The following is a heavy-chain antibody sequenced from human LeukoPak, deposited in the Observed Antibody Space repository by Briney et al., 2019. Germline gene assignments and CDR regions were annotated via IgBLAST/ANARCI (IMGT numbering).Heavy chain of an antibody. Sequence: PGGSLRLSCAASGFTFSSYSMNWVRQAPGKGLEWVSSISSSSSYIYYADSVKGRFTIPRDNAKNSLYLQMNSLRAEDTAVYYCARRDGNHYYYGMDVWGQGTTVTVSS. D-gene: IGHD1-1*01. CDR1: GFTFSSYS. CDR3: ARRDGNHYYYGMDV. J-gene: IGHJ6*02. CDR2: ISSSSSYI. V-gene: IGHV3-21*01.